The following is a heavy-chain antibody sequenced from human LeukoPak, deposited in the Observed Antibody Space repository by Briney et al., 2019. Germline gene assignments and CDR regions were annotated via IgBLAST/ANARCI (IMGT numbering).Heavy chain of an antibody. Sequence: GGSLRLSCAATGFPFSSYGMHWVRQAPGKGLEWVARLVYDARSDYANSVKGRFSISRDDSKNTLFLDMSNLRVEDTALYYCARDLSAAFDFWGQGVLVTVSS. CDR3: ARDLSAAFDF. J-gene: IGHJ4*02. CDR1: GFPFSSYG. V-gene: IGHV3-33*01. D-gene: IGHD6-25*01. CDR2: LVYDARS.